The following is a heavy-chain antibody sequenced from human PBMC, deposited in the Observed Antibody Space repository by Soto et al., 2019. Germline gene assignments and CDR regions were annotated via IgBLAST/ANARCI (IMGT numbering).Heavy chain of an antibody. D-gene: IGHD1-1*01. Sequence: SVKVSCKASGGTFSSYAISWVRQAPGQGLEWMGGIIPIFGTANYAQKFQGRVTITADESTSTAYMELSSLRSEDTAVYYCARGNNWNPEHNWFDPWGQGSLVTVSS. CDR1: GGTFSSYA. J-gene: IGHJ5*02. CDR3: ARGNNWNPEHNWFDP. CDR2: IIPIFGTA. V-gene: IGHV1-69*13.